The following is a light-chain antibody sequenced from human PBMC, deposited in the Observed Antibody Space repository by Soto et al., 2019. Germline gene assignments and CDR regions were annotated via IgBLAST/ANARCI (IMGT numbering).Light chain of an antibody. V-gene: IGKV3-11*01. CDR3: RQRSTT. CDR2: EAN. J-gene: IGKJ5*01. Sequence: EIVLTQSPPTLSLSRGDRATLSCRASQSVNYYLAWYQQKPGQAPRLLIYEANNRATGIPARFTGSGSGTDFTLTISSLEPEDFAVYYCRQRSTTFGQGTRLEIK. CDR1: QSVNYY.